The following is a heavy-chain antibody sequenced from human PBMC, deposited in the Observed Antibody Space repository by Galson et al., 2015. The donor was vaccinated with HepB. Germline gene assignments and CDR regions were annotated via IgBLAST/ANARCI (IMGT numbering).Heavy chain of an antibody. V-gene: IGHV1-3*01. D-gene: IGHD2-15*01. Sequence: SVKVSCKASGYTFTSYAMHWVRQAPGQRLEWMGWINAGNGNTKYSQKFQGRVTITRDTSASTAYMELSSLRSEDTAVYYCAREGYCSGGSCYGPYGMDVWGQGTTVTVSS. CDR3: AREGYCSGGSCYGPYGMDV. CDR1: GYTFTSYA. CDR2: INAGNGNT. J-gene: IGHJ6*02.